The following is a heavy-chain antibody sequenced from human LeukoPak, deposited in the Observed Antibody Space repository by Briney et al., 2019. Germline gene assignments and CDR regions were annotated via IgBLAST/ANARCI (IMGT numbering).Heavy chain of an antibody. CDR3: ARESYSTSYLFDF. Sequence: PSETLSLTCTVSGDSISSYSWSWIRQPAGKGLEWIGRIYTSGSTNYNPSLKSRVTMSVDTSKNQISLKVNSVTAADTAVYYCARESYSTSYLFDFWGQGTLVTVSS. J-gene: IGHJ4*02. CDR2: IYTSGST. CDR1: GDSISSYS. V-gene: IGHV4-4*07. D-gene: IGHD6-6*01.